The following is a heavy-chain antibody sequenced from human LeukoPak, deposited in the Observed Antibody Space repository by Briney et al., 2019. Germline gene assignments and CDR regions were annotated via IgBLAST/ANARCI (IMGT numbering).Heavy chain of an antibody. J-gene: IGHJ3*02. Sequence: PSETLSLTCTVSGGSISSYYWSWIQQPPGKGLEWIGYIYTSGSTNYNPSLKSRVTISVDTSKNQFSLKLSSVTAADTAVYYCARQVDNDAFDIWGQGTMVTVSS. V-gene: IGHV4-4*09. D-gene: IGHD2-15*01. CDR1: GGSISSYY. CDR3: ARQVDNDAFDI. CDR2: IYTSGST.